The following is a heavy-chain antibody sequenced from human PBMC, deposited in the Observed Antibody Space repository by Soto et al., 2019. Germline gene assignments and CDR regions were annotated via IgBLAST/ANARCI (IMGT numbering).Heavy chain of an antibody. D-gene: IGHD2-2*01. Sequence: ASVKVSCKASGYTFTSYGISWVRQAPGQGLEWMGWISAYNGNTNYAQKLQGRVTMTTDTSTSTAYMELRSLRSDDTAVYYCARDGVTAAMTGNWFDPWGQGTRVTVSS. CDR1: GYTFTSYG. V-gene: IGHV1-18*01. CDR3: ARDGVTAAMTGNWFDP. CDR2: ISAYNGNT. J-gene: IGHJ5*02.